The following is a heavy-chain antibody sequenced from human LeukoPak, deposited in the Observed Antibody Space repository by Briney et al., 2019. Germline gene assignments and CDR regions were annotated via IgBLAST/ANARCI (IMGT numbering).Heavy chain of an antibody. J-gene: IGHJ4*02. Sequence: GGSLRLSCAASGFIFSTYDMRGVRQAPGKGLEGVAVISREGGIAYHADSVKGRFTISRDNSKNTLYLQMNSLRADDTAVYYCARHFTTGSIDHWGQGNLVTVSS. V-gene: IGHV3-30-3*01. CDR1: GFIFSTYD. D-gene: IGHD3-9*01. CDR3: ARHFTTGSIDH. CDR2: ISREGGIA.